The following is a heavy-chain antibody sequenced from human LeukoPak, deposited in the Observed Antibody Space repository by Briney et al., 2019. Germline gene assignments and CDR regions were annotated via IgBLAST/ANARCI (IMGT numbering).Heavy chain of an antibody. J-gene: IGHJ4*02. CDR3: ARGTIAAAGYYYFDN. Sequence: GGSLRLSCAASGFTYSSSAMSWVRQAPGKGLEWVANIKQDGSEKYYVDSVKGRFTISRDNAKNSLYLQMNSLRAEDTAVYYCARGTIAAAGYYYFDNWGQGTQVTVSS. CDR2: IKQDGSEK. V-gene: IGHV3-7*04. D-gene: IGHD6-13*01. CDR1: GFTYSSSA.